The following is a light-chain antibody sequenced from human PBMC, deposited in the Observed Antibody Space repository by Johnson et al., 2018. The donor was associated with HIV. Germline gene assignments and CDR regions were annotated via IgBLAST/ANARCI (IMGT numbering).Light chain of an antibody. J-gene: IGLJ1*01. CDR1: SSNIGNNY. CDR2: DNN. CDR3: LAWDSSLSGFV. V-gene: IGLV1-51*01. Sequence: QSALTQPPSVSAAPGQKVTISCSGSSSNIGNNYVSWYQQLPGTAPKLLIYDNNKRPSGIPDRFSGSKSGTSATLGITGLWPEDEADYYCLAWDSSLSGFVFGTGTKVTVL.